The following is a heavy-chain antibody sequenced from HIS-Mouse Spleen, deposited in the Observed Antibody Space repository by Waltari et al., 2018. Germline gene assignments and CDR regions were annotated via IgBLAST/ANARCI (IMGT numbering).Heavy chain of an antibody. CDR3: AKDISFIGGVATIGGAFDI. CDR2: ISWNSGSI. V-gene: IGHV3-9*01. CDR1: GFTFDDYA. D-gene: IGHD5-12*01. Sequence: EVQLVESGGGLVQPGRSLRLSCAASGFTFDDYAMHWVRQAPGKGLEWVSGISWNSGSIGYADSVKGRFTISRDNAKNSLYLQMNSLRAEDTALYYCAKDISFIGGVATIGGAFDIWGQGTMVTVSS. J-gene: IGHJ3*02.